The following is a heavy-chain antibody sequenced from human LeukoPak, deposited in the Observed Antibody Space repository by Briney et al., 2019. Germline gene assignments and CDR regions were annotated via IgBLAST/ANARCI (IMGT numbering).Heavy chain of an antibody. D-gene: IGHD3-9*01. CDR3: ARATTYDILTGYSDY. V-gene: IGHV3-21*01. CDR1: GFTFSSYS. CDR2: ISSSSSYI. J-gene: IGHJ4*02. Sequence: GGSLRLSCAASGFTFSSYSMNWVRQAPGKGLEWVSSISSSSSYIYYADSVKGRFTISRDNAKKSLYLQMNSLRAEDTAVYYCARATTYDILTGYSDYWGQGTLVTVSS.